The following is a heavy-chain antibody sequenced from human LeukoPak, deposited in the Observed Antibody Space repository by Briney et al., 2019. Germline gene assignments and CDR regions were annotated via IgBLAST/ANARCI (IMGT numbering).Heavy chain of an antibody. J-gene: IGHJ4*02. Sequence: GGSLRLSCAASGFTFSSYWITWVRQAPGKGLAWVANIKEDGGEKYYVDSVKGRFTISRDNAKNSVSLQMNSLRVEDTAVYYCAREEYSGYADYWGQGTLVTVSS. D-gene: IGHD5-12*01. CDR3: AREEYSGYADY. CDR1: GFTFSSYW. V-gene: IGHV3-7*01. CDR2: IKEDGGEK.